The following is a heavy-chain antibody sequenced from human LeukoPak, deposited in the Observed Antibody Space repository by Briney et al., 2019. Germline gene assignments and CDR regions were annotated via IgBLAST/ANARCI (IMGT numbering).Heavy chain of an antibody. V-gene: IGHV4-38-2*01. CDR3: ARHTKRVGNWFDP. CDR2: IYHSGST. J-gene: IGHJ5*02. D-gene: IGHD1-26*01. Sequence: SETLSLTCAVSGYSISSGYYWGWIRQPPGKGLEWIGSIYHSGSTYYNPSLKGRVTISVGTSKNQFSLKLSSVTAADTAVYYCARHTKRVGNWFDPWGQGTLVTVSS. CDR1: GYSISSGYY.